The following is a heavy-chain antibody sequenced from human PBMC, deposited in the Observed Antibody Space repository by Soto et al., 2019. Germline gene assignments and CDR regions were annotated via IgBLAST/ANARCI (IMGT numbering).Heavy chain of an antibody. Sequence: QVQLVESGGGVVQTGRSLRLSCAASGFTFSSYGMHWVRQAPGKGLEWVAVIWYDGSDKYYADSVQGRFTISRDNSKNTLYLQVNSLRAEDTGISYCARGLYGGNTFFDYWGQGTMVTVSS. CDR1: GFTFSSYG. CDR2: IWYDGSDK. D-gene: IGHD4-17*01. J-gene: IGHJ4*02. V-gene: IGHV3-33*01. CDR3: ARGLYGGNTFFDY.